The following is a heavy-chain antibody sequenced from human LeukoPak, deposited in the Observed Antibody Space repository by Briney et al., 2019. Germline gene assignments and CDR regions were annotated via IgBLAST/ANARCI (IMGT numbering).Heavy chain of an antibody. CDR3: AREEYGGYFDY. D-gene: IGHD2-21*01. CDR2: INPTGTGT. CDR1: GYTFTNYY. V-gene: IGHV1-46*01. Sequence: ASVTVSFKASGYTFTNYYMHWVRQAPGQGLEWMGLINPTGTGTNYAQKFRGRVTMTRDTSTTTVYMELSSLTSEDTAVYYCAREEYGGYFDYWGQGTLVTVSS. J-gene: IGHJ4*02.